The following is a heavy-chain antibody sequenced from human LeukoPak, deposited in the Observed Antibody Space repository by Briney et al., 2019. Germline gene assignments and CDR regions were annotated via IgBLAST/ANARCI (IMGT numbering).Heavy chain of an antibody. CDR3: AKIGSYGHYYFDY. CDR2: IRYDGSNK. Sequence: QPGGSLRLSCAASGFTFSSYGMHWVRQAPGKGLEWVAFIRYDGSNKYYADSVKGRFTISRDNSKNTLYLQMNSLRAEDTAVYYCAKIGSYGHYYFDYWGQGTLVTVSS. V-gene: IGHV3-30*02. D-gene: IGHD5-18*01. J-gene: IGHJ4*02. CDR1: GFTFSSYG.